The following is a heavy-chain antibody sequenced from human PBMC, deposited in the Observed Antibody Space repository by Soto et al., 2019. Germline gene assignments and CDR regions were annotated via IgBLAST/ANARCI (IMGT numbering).Heavy chain of an antibody. CDR2: IYYSGST. J-gene: IGHJ5*02. CDR3: ARVGAVVVVAATPDWFDP. Sequence: PSETLSLTCAVYGGSFSGYYWSWIRQPPGKGLEWIGYIYYSGSTNYNPSLKSRVTISVDTSKNQFSLKLSSVTAADTAVYYCARVGAVVVVAATPDWFDPWGQGTLVTVSS. V-gene: IGHV4-59*01. CDR1: GGSFSGYY. D-gene: IGHD2-15*01.